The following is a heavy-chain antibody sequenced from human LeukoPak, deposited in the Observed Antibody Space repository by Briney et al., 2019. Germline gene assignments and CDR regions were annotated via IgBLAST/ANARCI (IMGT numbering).Heavy chain of an antibody. J-gene: IGHJ4*02. CDR3: ASADCSGGSCYSFDCRY. CDR1: GYTFTSYY. Sequence: ASVKVSCKASGYTFTSYYMHWVRQAPGQGLEWMGIINPSGGSTSYAQKFQGRVTMTRDMSTSTVYMELSSLRSEDTAVYYCASADCSGGSCYSFDCRYWGQGTLVTVSS. V-gene: IGHV1-46*01. D-gene: IGHD2-15*01. CDR2: INPSGGST.